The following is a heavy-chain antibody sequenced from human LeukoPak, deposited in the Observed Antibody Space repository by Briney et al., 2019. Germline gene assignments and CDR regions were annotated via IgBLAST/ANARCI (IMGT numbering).Heavy chain of an antibody. CDR1: GFTFSSYG. CDR3: ARDGFVWASGIDYGWFDY. Sequence: GGSLRLSCAASGFTFSSYGMHWVRQAPGKGLEWVANIKHDGSQKYYVDSVKGRFTISRDNAKNSLYLQLNSLRAEDTAVYYCARDGFVWASGIDYGWFDYWGQGTLVTVSS. J-gene: IGHJ4*02. CDR2: IKHDGSQK. V-gene: IGHV3-7*03. D-gene: IGHD4-17*01.